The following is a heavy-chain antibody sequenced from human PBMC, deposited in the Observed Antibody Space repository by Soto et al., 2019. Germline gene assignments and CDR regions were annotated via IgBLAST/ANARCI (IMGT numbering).Heavy chain of an antibody. CDR1: GYTFTSYY. Sequence: GASVKVSCTASGYTFTSYYMHWVRQAPGQGLEWMGIINPSGGSTSYAQKFQGRVTMTRDTSTSTVYMELSSLRSEDTAVYYCARETAMETSPHYYYGMDVWGQGTTVTVSS. CDR3: ARETAMETSPHYYYGMDV. V-gene: IGHV1-46*01. J-gene: IGHJ6*02. CDR2: INPSGGST. D-gene: IGHD5-18*01.